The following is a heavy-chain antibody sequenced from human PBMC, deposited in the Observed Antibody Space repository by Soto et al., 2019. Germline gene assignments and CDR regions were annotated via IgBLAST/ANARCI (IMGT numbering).Heavy chain of an antibody. V-gene: IGHV3-64*01. D-gene: IGHD6-19*01. CDR3: ARGRVEDSSGWATYFDY. Sequence: EVQLVESGGGLVQPGGSLRLSCAASGFTFSGYSMFWVRQAPGKGLEYVSAINTNGVNTFYAKSVKGRFTISRDNSKNTMYLQMGSLRAEDMAVYYSARGRVEDSSGWATYFDYWGQGTLVTVSS. CDR2: INTNGVNT. CDR1: GFTFSGYS. J-gene: IGHJ4*02.